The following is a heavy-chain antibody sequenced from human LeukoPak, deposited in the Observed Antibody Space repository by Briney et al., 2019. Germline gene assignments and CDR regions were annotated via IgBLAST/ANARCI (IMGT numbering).Heavy chain of an antibody. J-gene: IGHJ4*02. CDR3: VRHDSFIPF. CDR2: ISDTYATT. CDR1: GFTFTNYA. V-gene: IGHV3-23*01. D-gene: IGHD2-21*01. Sequence: GGSLRLSCAASGFTFTNYAMTWVRQAPGKGLEWVSSISDTYATTYYTDSVKGRCTISRDNSKNTVSLQLNNLRAEDTAVYFCVRHDSFIPFWGQGTLVTVSS.